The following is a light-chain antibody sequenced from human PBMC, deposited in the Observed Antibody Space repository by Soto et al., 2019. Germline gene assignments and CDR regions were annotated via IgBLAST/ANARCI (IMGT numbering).Light chain of an antibody. CDR1: KLGDKY. CDR2: QDS. V-gene: IGLV3-1*01. CDR3: QAWDSSTDVV. Sequence: SYELTQPPSVSVSPGQTASITCSGAKLGDKYACWYQQKPGQSPELVIYQDSKRPSGLPERFSGSNSGNTATLTISGTQAMDEADYYCQAWDSSTDVVFGGGTKVTVL. J-gene: IGLJ2*01.